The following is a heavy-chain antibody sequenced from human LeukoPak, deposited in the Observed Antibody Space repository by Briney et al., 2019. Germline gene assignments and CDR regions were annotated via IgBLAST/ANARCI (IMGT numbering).Heavy chain of an antibody. CDR3: ARVPTYYDILTGYYTPYYFDY. D-gene: IGHD3-9*01. CDR2: IKQDGSEK. CDR1: GFTFSIYW. Sequence: GGSLRLSCAASGFTFSIYWMSWVRQAPGKGLEWVANIKQDGSEKYYVDSVKGRFTISRDNAKNSLYLQMNSLRAEDTAVYYCARVPTYYDILTGYYTPYYFDYWGQGTLVTVSS. J-gene: IGHJ4*02. V-gene: IGHV3-7*04.